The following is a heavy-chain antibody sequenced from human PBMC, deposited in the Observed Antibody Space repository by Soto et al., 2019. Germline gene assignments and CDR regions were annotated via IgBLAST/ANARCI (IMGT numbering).Heavy chain of an antibody. J-gene: IGHJ6*02. Sequence: GESLKISCKGSGYSFTSYWIGWARQMPGKGLEWMGIIYPGDSDTRYSPSFQGQVTISADKSISTAYLQWSSLKASDTAMYYCARQSNYYYYGMDVWGQGTTVTVSS. V-gene: IGHV5-51*01. D-gene: IGHD6-6*01. CDR3: ARQSNYYYYGMDV. CDR1: GYSFTSYW. CDR2: IYPGDSDT.